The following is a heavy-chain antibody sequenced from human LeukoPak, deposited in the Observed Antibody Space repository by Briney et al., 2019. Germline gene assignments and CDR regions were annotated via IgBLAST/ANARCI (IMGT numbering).Heavy chain of an antibody. V-gene: IGHV1-2*02. CDR2: INPNSGGT. J-gene: IGHJ6*02. CDR3: ARVRNYYYYGMDV. CDR1: GYTFTGCY. Sequence: GASVKVSCKASGYTFTGCYMHWVRQAPGQGLEWMGWINPNSGGTNYAQKFQGRVTMTRDTSISTAYMELSRLRSDDTAVYYCARVRNYYYYGMDVWGQGTTVTVSS.